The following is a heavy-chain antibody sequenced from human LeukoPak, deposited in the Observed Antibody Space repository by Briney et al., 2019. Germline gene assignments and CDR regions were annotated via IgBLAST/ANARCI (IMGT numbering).Heavy chain of an antibody. V-gene: IGHV3-74*01. CDR3: ARGTRLGVVDY. J-gene: IGHJ4*02. Sequence: GGSLRLSCAASGFTFSEAWMHWVRQAPGKGLVWVSRINNDGSFTKYADSVKGRFTISRENAKNSLCLQMNSLRAGDTAVYYCARGTRLGVVDYWGQGTLVTVSS. CDR2: INNDGSFT. D-gene: IGHD3-16*01. CDR1: GFTFSEAW.